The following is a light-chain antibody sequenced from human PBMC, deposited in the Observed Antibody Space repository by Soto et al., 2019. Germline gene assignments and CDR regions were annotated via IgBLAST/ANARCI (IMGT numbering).Light chain of an antibody. CDR2: GAS. CDR1: QTISSSH. CDR3: QYYGSSPYT. Sequence: EIVLTQSPGTLSLSPGERATLSCRASQTISSSHLAWYQQKPGQAPRLLMYGASSRATGIPDRFSGSGSGTDFTLTISRLEPEDFAVFYCQYYGSSPYTFGQGTRLQIK. V-gene: IGKV3-20*01. J-gene: IGKJ2*01.